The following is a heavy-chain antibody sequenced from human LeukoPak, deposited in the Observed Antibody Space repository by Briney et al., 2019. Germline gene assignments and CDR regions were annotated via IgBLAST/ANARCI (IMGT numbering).Heavy chain of an antibody. CDR2: IKQDGSEK. Sequence: PGGSLRLSCAASGFTFSSYWMSWVRQAPGKGLEWVANIKQDGSEKYYVDSVKGRFTISRDNAKNSLYLQMNSLRAEDTAVYYRARGASGSYYGYWGQGTLVTVSS. CDR3: ARGASGSYYGY. J-gene: IGHJ4*02. D-gene: IGHD1-26*01. V-gene: IGHV3-7*01. CDR1: GFTFSSYW.